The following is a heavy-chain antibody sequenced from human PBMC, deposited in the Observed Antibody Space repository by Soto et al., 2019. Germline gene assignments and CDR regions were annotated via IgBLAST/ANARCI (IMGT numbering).Heavy chain of an antibody. D-gene: IGHD6-13*01. V-gene: IGHV3-33*01. CDR2: IWYDGSNK. CDR1: GFTFSSYG. J-gene: IGHJ4*02. CDR3: ASGAAAGIFDY. Sequence: GSLRLSCAASGFTFSSYGMHWVRQAPGKGLEWVAVIWYDGSNKYYADSVKGRFTISRDNSKNTLYLQMNSLRAEDTAVYYCASGAAAGIFDYWGQGTLVTVSS.